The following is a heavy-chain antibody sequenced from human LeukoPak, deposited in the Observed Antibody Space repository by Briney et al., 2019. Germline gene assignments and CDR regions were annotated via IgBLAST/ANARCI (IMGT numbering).Heavy chain of an antibody. CDR1: GYTFTSYY. Sequence: ASVKVSCKASGYTFTSYYMHWVRQAPGQGLEWMGIINPSGGSTSYAQKFQGRVTITADESTSTAYMELSSLRSEDTAVYYCAREPRGHSMVRGVIMTEPFDYWGQGTLVTVSS. V-gene: IGHV1-46*01. J-gene: IGHJ4*02. D-gene: IGHD3-10*01. CDR3: AREPRGHSMVRGVIMTEPFDY. CDR2: INPSGGST.